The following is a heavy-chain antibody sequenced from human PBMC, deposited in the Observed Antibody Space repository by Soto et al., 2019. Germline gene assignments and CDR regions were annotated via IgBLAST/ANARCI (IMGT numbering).Heavy chain of an antibody. CDR3: ARHVNLPLAGTGFDS. J-gene: IGHJ4*02. Sequence: GGSLRLSCAASGFTFSSNAMSWVRQAPGWGLEWVSSISGGGGSTYYADFVEGRFTISRDNSKNTLFLQMNSLRAEDTAVYYCARHVNLPLAGTGFDSWGRGTLVTVS. CDR1: GFTFSSNA. D-gene: IGHD6-19*01. CDR2: ISGGGGST. V-gene: IGHV3-23*01.